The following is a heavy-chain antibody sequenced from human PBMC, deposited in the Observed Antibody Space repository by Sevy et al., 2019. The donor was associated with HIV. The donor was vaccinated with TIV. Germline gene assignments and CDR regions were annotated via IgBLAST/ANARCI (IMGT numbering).Heavy chain of an antibody. CDR1: GFTFSNAW. D-gene: IGHD3-10*01. CDR2: IKSKTDDATT. Sequence: GGSLRLSCAASGFTFSNAWMSWVRQAPGKGLEWVGRIKSKTDDATTYYAAPVKGRFTISRDDSNNMLHLQMNSLKTEDTAMYYCTTDRPFYGSGSFDYWGQGTLVTVSS. CDR3: TTDRPFYGSGSFDY. V-gene: IGHV3-15*01. J-gene: IGHJ4*02.